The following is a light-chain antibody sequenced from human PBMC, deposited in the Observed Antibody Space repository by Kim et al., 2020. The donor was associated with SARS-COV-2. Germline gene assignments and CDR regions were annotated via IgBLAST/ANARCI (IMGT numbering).Light chain of an antibody. J-gene: IGKJ2*01. CDR3: QQLSNYPRT. CDR2: DAS. V-gene: IGKV1-9*01. Sequence: DIQLTQSPSFLSASLGDRVTVTCRASQGIRNYVAWYQQKPGNAPRLLIHDASTLQSGVPSRFSGSGSGTEFTLTITSLQPEDFATYYCQQLSNYPRTCGQGTKLEIK. CDR1: QGIRNY.